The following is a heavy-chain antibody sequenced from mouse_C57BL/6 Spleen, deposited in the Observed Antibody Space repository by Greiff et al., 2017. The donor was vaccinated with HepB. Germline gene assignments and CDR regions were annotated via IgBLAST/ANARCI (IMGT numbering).Heavy chain of an antibody. D-gene: IGHD1-1*01. CDR1: GFNIKDYY. V-gene: IGHV14-1*01. J-gene: IGHJ2*01. CDR2: IDPEDGDT. CDR3: TSYYYGSSLFDY. Sequence: EVQLQQSGAELVRPGASVKLSCTASGFNIKDYYMHWVKQRPEQGLEWIGRIDPEDGDTVYAPKFQGKATMTADTSSNTAYLQLSSLTSEDTAVYYCTSYYYGSSLFDYWGQGTTLTVSS.